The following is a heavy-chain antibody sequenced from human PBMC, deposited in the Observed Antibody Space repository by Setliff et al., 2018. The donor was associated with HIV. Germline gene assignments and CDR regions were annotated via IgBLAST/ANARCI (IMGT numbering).Heavy chain of an antibody. Sequence: SETLSLTCAVYGGSFSGYYWSWIRQPPGKGLEWIGEINHSGSTNYNPSLKSRVTISVDTSKNQFSLKLSSVTAADTAVYYCARVRGRYYYHYAMDVWGQGTTVTVS. CDR2: INHSGST. CDR3: ARVRGRYYYHYAMDV. V-gene: IGHV4-34*01. CDR1: GGSFSGYY. J-gene: IGHJ6*02. D-gene: IGHD3-10*01.